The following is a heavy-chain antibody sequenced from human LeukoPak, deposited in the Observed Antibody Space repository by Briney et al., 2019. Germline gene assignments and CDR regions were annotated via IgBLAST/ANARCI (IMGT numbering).Heavy chain of an antibody. J-gene: IGHJ3*02. CDR2: IYYSGST. CDR1: GGSISSYY. D-gene: IGHD4/OR15-4a*01. Sequence: SETLSLTCTVSGGSISSYYWSWLRQPPGKGREWIGYIYYSGSTNYNPSLKSRVTISVDTSKNQFSLKLSSVTAADTAVYYYARGGDYGPPPERDAFDIWGQGTMITVSS. V-gene: IGHV4-59*01. CDR3: ARGGDYGPPPERDAFDI.